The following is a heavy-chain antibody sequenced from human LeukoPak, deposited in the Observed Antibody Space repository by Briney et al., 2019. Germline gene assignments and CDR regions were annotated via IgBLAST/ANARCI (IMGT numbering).Heavy chain of an antibody. J-gene: IGHJ4*02. Sequence: GGSLRLSCAASGFIFSDYYMSWIRQTPGEGLEWVSYISSGGSIKHYADSVKGRFTISRDNAKNSLYLQMNSLRAEDTAVYYCARDVLLDYWGQGTLVTVSS. CDR3: ARDVLLDY. V-gene: IGHV3-11*04. CDR1: GFIFSDYY. D-gene: IGHD2-8*01. CDR2: ISSGGSIK.